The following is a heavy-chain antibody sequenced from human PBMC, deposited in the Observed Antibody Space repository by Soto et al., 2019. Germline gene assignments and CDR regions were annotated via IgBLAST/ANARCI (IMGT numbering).Heavy chain of an antibody. D-gene: IGHD5-12*01. CDR3: AVGSVDIVPTGMKPFDP. V-gene: IGHV1-69*12. Sequence: QVQLVQSGAEVKKPGSSVKVSCKASGGTFSNYAISWVRQAPGQGLEWRGGIIPIFGTANYAQKFQGRVTITADESTSTAYMELSSLRSEDTAIYYCAVGSVDIVPTGMKPFDPWGQGTLVTVSS. CDR2: IIPIFGTA. J-gene: IGHJ5*02. CDR1: GGTFSNYA.